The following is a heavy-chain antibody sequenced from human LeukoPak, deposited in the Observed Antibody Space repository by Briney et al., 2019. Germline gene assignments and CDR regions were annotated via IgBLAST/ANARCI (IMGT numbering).Heavy chain of an antibody. V-gene: IGHV4-59*08. J-gene: IGHJ4*02. CDR2: IYYSGST. CDR1: GGSISSYY. CDR3: ARRVFNYSSGWYFDY. Sequence: PSETLSLTCTVSGGSISSYYWSWIRQPPGKGLEWIGYIYYSGSTNYNPSLKSRVTISVDTSKNQFSLKLSSVTAADTAVYYCARRVFNYSSGWYFDYWGQGTLVTVSS. D-gene: IGHD6-19*01.